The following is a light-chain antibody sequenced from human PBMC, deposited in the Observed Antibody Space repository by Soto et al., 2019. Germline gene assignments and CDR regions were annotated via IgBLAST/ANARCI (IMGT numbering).Light chain of an antibody. CDR2: SNN. CDR1: SSNIGSNI. CDR3: QTWGTGIQV. V-gene: IGLV1-44*01. Sequence: QSVLTQPPSASGTPGQRVTISCSGGSSNIGSNIVNWYQQLPGAAPKLLIYSNNQRPSGVPDRFSGSKSGTSASLAISGLQSEDEAHYYCQTWGTGIQVFGGGTQLTVL. J-gene: IGLJ2*01.